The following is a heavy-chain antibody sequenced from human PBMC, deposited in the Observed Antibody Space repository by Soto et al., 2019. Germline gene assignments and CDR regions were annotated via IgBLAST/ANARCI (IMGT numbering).Heavy chain of an antibody. CDR3: ARLGIAALSVPDY. J-gene: IGHJ4*02. V-gene: IGHV1-8*01. CDR2: MNPNSGNT. D-gene: IGHD6-13*01. CDR1: GYTFTSYD. Sequence: ASVNVSCKASGYTFTSYDINWVRQATGQGLEWMGWMNPNSGNTGYAQKFQGRVTMTRNTSISTAYMELSSLRSEDTAVYYCARLGIAALSVPDYWGQGTLVTVSS.